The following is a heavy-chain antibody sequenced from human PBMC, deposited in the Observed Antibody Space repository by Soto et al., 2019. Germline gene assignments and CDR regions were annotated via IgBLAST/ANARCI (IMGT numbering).Heavy chain of an antibody. CDR1: GFTFSSYS. V-gene: IGHV3-48*01. D-gene: IGHD2-2*01. CDR2: ISSSSSTI. Sequence: GGSLRLSCAASGFTFSSYSMNWVRQAPGKGLEWVSYISSSSSTIYYADSVKGRFTISRDNAKNSLYLQMNSLRAEDTAVYYCARGCISTSCYGFGMDVWGQGTTVTVSS. CDR3: ARGCISTSCYGFGMDV. J-gene: IGHJ6*02.